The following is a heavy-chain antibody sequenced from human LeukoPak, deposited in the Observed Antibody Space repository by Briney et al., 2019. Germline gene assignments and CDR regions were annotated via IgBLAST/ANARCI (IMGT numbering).Heavy chain of an antibody. CDR3: ARRHCSGGSCQFDY. J-gene: IGHJ4*02. CDR2: IGTAGDT. CDR1: GFTFGSYD. D-gene: IGHD2-15*01. Sequence: GGSLRLSCAASGFTFGSYDMHWVRQATGKGLEWVSAIGTAGDTYYPGSVKGRFTISRENAKNSLYLQMNSLRAGDTAVYYCARRHCSGGSCQFDYWGQGTLVTVSS. V-gene: IGHV3-13*01.